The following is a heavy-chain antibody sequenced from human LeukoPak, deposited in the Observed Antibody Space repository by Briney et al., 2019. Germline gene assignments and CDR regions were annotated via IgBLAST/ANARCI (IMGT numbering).Heavy chain of an antibody. CDR2: TYYRSKWYN. D-gene: IGHD3-10*01. J-gene: IGHJ5*02. CDR3: ARVRGYGSGGWWFDP. CDR1: GDSVSSNSAA. Sequence: SQTLSLTCAISGDSVSSNSAAWNWIRQSPSRGLEWLGRTYYRSKWYNDYAVSVKSRITINPDTSKNQFSLKLSSVTAADTAVYYCARVRGYGSGGWWFDPWGQGTLVTVSS. V-gene: IGHV6-1*01.